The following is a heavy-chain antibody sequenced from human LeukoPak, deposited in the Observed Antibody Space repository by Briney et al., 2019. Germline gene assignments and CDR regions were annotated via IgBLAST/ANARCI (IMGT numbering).Heavy chain of an antibody. CDR2: IYHNGNT. CDR1: GVSISSYY. V-gene: IGHV4-59*01. D-gene: IGHD3-22*01. CDR3: ARRPTYGSSGFSGYYFDY. J-gene: IGHJ4*02. Sequence: SGTLCLTCTVSGVSISSYYWSWVRQPAGKGLEWIGYIYHNGNTNYNPSPKSRVTLSVDTSKNQFSQKLCSVTAADAAVYYCARRPTYGSSGFSGYYFDYWGQGTLVTVSS.